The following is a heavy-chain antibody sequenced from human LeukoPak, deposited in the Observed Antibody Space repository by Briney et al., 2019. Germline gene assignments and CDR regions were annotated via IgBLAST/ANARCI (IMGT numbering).Heavy chain of an antibody. CDR2: ISSSGSTI. V-gene: IGHV3-11*01. J-gene: IGHJ4*02. CDR3: ARRSGFLEWLLSYYFDY. CDR1: GFTFSDYY. Sequence: GGSPRLSCAASGFTFSDYYMSWIRQAPGKGLEWVSYISSSGSTIYYADSVKGRFTISRDNAKNSLYLQMNSLRAEDTAVYYCARRSGFLEWLLSYYFDYWGQGTLVTVSS. D-gene: IGHD3-3*01.